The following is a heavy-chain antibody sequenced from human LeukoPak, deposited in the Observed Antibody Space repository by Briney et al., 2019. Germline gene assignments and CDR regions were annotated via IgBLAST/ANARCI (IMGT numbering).Heavy chain of an antibody. CDR1: GGSISSSYS. V-gene: IGHV4-39*07. CDR2: IFYSGST. D-gene: IGHD3-10*01. J-gene: IGHJ3*02. Sequence: SETLSLTCTVSGGSISSSYSWGWIRQPPGKGLEWIGNIFYSGSTYYSPSLKSRVTISRDTSRNQFSLKLNSGAAGDPAVYYCAKSNGYGLVDIWGQGTMVTVSS. CDR3: AKSNGYGLVDI.